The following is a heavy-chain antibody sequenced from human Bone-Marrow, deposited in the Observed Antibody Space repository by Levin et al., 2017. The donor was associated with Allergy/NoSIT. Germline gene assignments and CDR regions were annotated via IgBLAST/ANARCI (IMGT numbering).Heavy chain of an antibody. CDR2: ISYDGSNK. CDR1: GFTFSSYG. V-gene: IGHV3-30*18. CDR3: AKDQGDYYYYGMDV. J-gene: IGHJ6*02. Sequence: SCAASGFTFSSYGMHWVRQAPGKGLEWVAVISYDGSNKYYADSVKGRFTISRDNSKNTLYLQMNSLRAEDTAVYYCAKDQGDYYYYGMDVWGQGTTVTVSS.